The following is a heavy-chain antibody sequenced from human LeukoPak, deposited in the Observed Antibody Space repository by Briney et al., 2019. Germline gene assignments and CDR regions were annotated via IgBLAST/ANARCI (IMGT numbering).Heavy chain of an antibody. CDR3: ARDGSSGYSFDY. CDR2: IYYSGST. J-gene: IGHJ3*01. V-gene: IGHV4-59*12. D-gene: IGHD3-22*01. Sequence: TSSETLSLTCTVSGGSISSYYWSWIRQPPGKGLEWIGYIYYSGSTNYNPSLKSRVTISVDTSKNQFSLKLSSVTAADTAVYYCARDGSSGYSFDYWGQGAMVTVSS. CDR1: GGSISSYY.